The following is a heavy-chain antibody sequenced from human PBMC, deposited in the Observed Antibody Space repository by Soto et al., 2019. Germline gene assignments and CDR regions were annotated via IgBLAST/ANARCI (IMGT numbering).Heavy chain of an antibody. CDR2: ISTGANTI. CDR1: GFTFSGYY. D-gene: IGHD1-20*01. CDR3: ARGRRYTDY. J-gene: IGHJ4*02. Sequence: GGSLRLSCAASGFTFSGYYMAWIRQAPGKGLEWVSYISTGANTIYYADSVRGRFTMSRDNAKNSAYLQMNSLTAEDTAVYYCARGRRYTDYWGQGVLVTVSS. V-gene: IGHV3-11*01.